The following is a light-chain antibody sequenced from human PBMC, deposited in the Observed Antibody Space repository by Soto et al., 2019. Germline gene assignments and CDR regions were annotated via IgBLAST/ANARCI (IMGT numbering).Light chain of an antibody. CDR1: QSVSNY. V-gene: IGKV3-11*01. CDR2: DAS. CDR3: QQYKNWPPIT. Sequence: EIVLTQSPAILSLSPGERATLSCRASQSVSNYLAWYQHRPGQAPRLLIYDASNRATGIPDRFSGSGSGTHFTLTISRLEPGDFAVYYCQQYKNWPPITFGQGTRLEIK. J-gene: IGKJ5*01.